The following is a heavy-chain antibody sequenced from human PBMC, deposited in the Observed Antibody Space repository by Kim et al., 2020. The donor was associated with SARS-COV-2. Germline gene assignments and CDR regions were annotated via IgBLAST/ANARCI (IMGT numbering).Heavy chain of an antibody. J-gene: IGHJ4*02. Sequence: GGSLRLSCAASGFTVSSNYMSWVRQAPGKGLEWVSAIYSGGSTYYADSVKGRFTISRHNSKNTLYLQMNSLRTEDSAVYYCATECGGDCPNFDYWGQGTLVTVSS. CDR3: ATECGGDCPNFDY. D-gene: IGHD2-21*02. CDR1: GFTVSSNY. V-gene: IGHV3-53*04. CDR2: IYSGGST.